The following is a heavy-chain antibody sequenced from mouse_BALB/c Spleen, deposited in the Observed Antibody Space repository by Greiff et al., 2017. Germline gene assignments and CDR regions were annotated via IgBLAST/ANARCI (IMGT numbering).Heavy chain of an antibody. V-gene: IGHV5-9-4*01. CDR3: AREYGNYERAMDY. CDR1: GFTFSSYA. Sequence: EVKLQESGGGLVKPGGSLKLSCAASGFTFSSYAMSWVRQSPEKRLEWVAEISSGGSYTYYPDTVTGRFTISRDNAKNTLYLEMSSLRSEDTAMYYCAREYGNYERAMDYWGQGTSVTVSS. CDR2: ISSGGSYT. J-gene: IGHJ4*01. D-gene: IGHD2-10*02.